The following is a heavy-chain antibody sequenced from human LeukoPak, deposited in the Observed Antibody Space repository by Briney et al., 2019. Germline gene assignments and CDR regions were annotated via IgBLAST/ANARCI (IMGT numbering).Heavy chain of an antibody. CDR1: GYTYTSYG. J-gene: IGHJ5*02. D-gene: IGHD4-17*01. CDR2: ISAYNGNT. Sequence: GASVKVSCKASGYTYTSYGISWVRQAPGQGLEWMGWISAYNGNTNYAQKLQGRVTMTTDTSTITAYMELRSLRSDDTAVYYCARDLTVTPGGGFDPWGQGTRVTVSS. CDR3: ARDLTVTPGGGFDP. V-gene: IGHV1-18*01.